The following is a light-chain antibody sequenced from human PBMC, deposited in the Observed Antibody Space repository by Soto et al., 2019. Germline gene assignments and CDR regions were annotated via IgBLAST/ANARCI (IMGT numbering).Light chain of an antibody. CDR2: EVT. J-gene: IGLJ1*01. Sequence: QSVLTQPASVSGSLGQSITISCSGTSSDIGYYNYVSWYQQHPGKAPGLIIYEVTHRPSGVSNRFSGSKSGNTASLTISGLQAEDEADYFCSSYTSVTARVFGTGTKVTVL. V-gene: IGLV2-14*01. CDR3: SSYTSVTARV. CDR1: SSDIGYYNY.